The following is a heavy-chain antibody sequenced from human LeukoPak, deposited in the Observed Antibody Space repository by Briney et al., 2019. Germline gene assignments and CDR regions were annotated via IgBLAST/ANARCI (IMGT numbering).Heavy chain of an antibody. J-gene: IGHJ4*02. D-gene: IGHD1-26*01. Sequence: GGSLRLSCAASGFTFNNYWMPWVRQAPGKGLVWVSRINSDGGSTSYADSVKGRFTISRDNAKNTLFLQMNSLRAEDTAVYYCARRTVGAAPYYFDYWGQGTLVTVSS. CDR3: ARRTVGAAPYYFDY. CDR2: INSDGGST. CDR1: GFTFNNYW. V-gene: IGHV3-74*01.